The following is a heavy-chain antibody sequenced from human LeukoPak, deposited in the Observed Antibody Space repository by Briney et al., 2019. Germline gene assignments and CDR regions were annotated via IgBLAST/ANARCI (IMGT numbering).Heavy chain of an antibody. J-gene: IGHJ5*02. Sequence: SETLSLTCGVSGGSISSSNWWSWVRQPPGKGLEWIGEIYHSGSTYYNPSLESRVTMSLDTSKNQFSLKLSSVTAADTAVYYCARVGVLPAAGTLFWFDPWGQGTLVTVSS. CDR1: GGSISSSNW. D-gene: IGHD6-13*01. CDR2: IYHSGST. V-gene: IGHV4-4*02. CDR3: ARVGVLPAAGTLFWFDP.